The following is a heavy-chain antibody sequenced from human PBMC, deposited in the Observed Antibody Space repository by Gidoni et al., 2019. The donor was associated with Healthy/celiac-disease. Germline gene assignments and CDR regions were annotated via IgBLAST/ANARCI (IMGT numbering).Heavy chain of an antibody. CDR2: INAGNGNT. CDR3: ARDRRSIFGVVIAFDP. D-gene: IGHD3-3*01. V-gene: IGHV1-3*01. J-gene: IGHJ5*02. Sequence: QRREWMGWINAGNGNTKYSQKFQGRVTITRDTSASTAYMELSSLRSEDTAVYYCARDRRSIFGVVIAFDPWGQGTLVTVSS.